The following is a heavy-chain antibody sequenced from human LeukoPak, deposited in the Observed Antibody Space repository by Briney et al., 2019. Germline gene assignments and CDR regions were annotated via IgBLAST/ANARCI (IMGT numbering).Heavy chain of an antibody. J-gene: IGHJ5*01. Sequence: SGGSLRLSCAASGFTFSSYSMNWVRQAPGKGLEWVSSISSSSSYIYYADSLKGRFTISRDNAKKSVYLQMNSLRAEDTAVYYCARGALDAAIPFDSWGQGTLVTVSS. CDR3: ARGALDAAIPFDS. CDR1: GFTFSSYS. V-gene: IGHV3-21*01. D-gene: IGHD2-21*02. CDR2: ISSSSSYI.